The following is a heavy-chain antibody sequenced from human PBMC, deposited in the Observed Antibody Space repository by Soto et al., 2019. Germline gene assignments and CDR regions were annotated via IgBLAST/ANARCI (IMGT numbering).Heavy chain of an antibody. J-gene: IGHJ4*02. V-gene: IGHV3-30*18. CDR1: GFTFSTYA. Sequence: GGSLRLSCVASGFTFSTYAMHWVRQAPGKGLEWVAIMSYDGNNQYYAGSVKGRFTISRDNFKNTLYLQMNSLRAEDTAVYYCAKALGELSPESFDYWGQGILVTVSS. CDR2: MSYDGNNQ. D-gene: IGHD3-16*02. CDR3: AKALGELSPESFDY.